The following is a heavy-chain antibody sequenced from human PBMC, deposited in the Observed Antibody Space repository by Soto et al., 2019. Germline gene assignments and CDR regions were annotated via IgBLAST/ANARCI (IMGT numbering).Heavy chain of an antibody. V-gene: IGHV3-74*01. D-gene: IGHD6-13*01. CDR2: IYGDGSIT. CDR1: GFIVISYL. J-gene: IGHJ4*02. Sequence: LKXSFARSGFIVISYLMHWVGQAPGKGLEWVSRIYGDGSITNYADSVKGRFTISRDNAKNTLYLQMSSLRPEDTAVYYCTRLQRAEAGPLKWGQGTLVTVSS. CDR3: TRLQRAEAGPLK.